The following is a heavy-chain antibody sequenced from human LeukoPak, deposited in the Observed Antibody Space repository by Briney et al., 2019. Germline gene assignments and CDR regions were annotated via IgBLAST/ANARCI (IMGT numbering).Heavy chain of an antibody. D-gene: IGHD5/OR15-5a*01. V-gene: IGHV1-2*02. Sequence: EASVKVSFKASGYTLTGYYMHWVRQAPGQGLEWMGWINPNSGGTNYAQKFQGRVTMTRDTSISTEYMELTRLRTDDTAVHYCARRGIVSIEDWFDPWGQGTMVTVSS. CDR1: GYTLTGYY. CDR2: INPNSGGT. J-gene: IGHJ5*02. CDR3: ARRGIVSIEDWFDP.